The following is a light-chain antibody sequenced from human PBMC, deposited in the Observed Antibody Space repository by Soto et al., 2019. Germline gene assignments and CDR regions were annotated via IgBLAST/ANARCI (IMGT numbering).Light chain of an antibody. CDR3: MQALQTPPG. V-gene: IGKV2-28*01. CDR1: QSLLHSNGYNY. J-gene: IGKJ4*01. Sequence: DIVMTQSPLSLPVTHGEPASISCRSSQSLLHSNGYNYLDWYLQKPGQSPQLLIYWGSNRASGVPDRFSGSGSGTDFTLKISRVEAEDVGVYYCMQALQTPPGFGGGTKVEIK. CDR2: WGS.